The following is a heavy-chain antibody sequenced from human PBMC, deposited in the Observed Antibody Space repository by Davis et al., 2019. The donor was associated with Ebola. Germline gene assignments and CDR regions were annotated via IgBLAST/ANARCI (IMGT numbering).Heavy chain of an antibody. D-gene: IGHD2-15*01. CDR1: GYTFTTYY. Sequence: AASVKVSCKASGYTFTTYYLHWVRQAPGQGLEWMGIINPSDGDTSYSQKFRGRVTMTRDTSTSTVYMEVGSLRSDDTAVYYCARGRYCSGGSCYSSEYFQHWGQGTLVTVSS. CDR2: INPSDGDT. V-gene: IGHV1-46*01. CDR3: ARGRYCSGGSCYSSEYFQH. J-gene: IGHJ1*01.